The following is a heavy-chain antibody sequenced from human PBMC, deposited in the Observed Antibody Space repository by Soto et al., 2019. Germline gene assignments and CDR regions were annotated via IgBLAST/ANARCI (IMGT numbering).Heavy chain of an antibody. V-gene: IGHV3-30*05. CDR1: GFIFSKNG. Sequence: GGSLRLSCVGSGFIFSKNGMHWVRQTPGKGLEWVAFMSYDGSDTFYADSVKGRFTISRDNSKNTLFLHMSNLRAEGTAMYYCTIVRVADSALDHWGQGTLVTVSS. CDR3: TIVRVADSALDH. CDR2: MSYDGSDT. J-gene: IGHJ4*02. D-gene: IGHD3-10*02.